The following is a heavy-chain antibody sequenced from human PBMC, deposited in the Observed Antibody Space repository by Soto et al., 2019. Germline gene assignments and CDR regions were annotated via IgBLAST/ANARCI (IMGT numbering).Heavy chain of an antibody. J-gene: IGHJ4*02. Sequence: PSEALSGTCSVPVGSSSPYYWNWIRQPAGKGLEWIGRIYSHGITNYNPSPKSRVTMSVATSKNQFSLKLTSVTAADTATYYCARGGMVIIPTATAFDYWGQGTLVTVSS. CDR3: ARGGMVIIPTATAFDY. V-gene: IGHV4-4*07. CDR2: IYSHGIT. D-gene: IGHD1-1*01. CDR1: VGSSSPYY.